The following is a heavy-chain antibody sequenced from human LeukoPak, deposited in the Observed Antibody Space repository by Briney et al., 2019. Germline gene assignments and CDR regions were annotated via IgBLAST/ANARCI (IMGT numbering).Heavy chain of an antibody. CDR1: GFTFSTYG. J-gene: IGHJ6*02. CDR3: VAVVPAASTGHYYGMDV. D-gene: IGHD2-2*01. Sequence: PGGSLRLSCAASGFTFSTYGMPWLRQAPGKGLEWVAVFSYAGSEKFHAESVKGRFTISRDNSKNTLYLEMNSLRAEDTAVYYCVAVVPAASTGHYYGMDVWGQGTTVTVSS. V-gene: IGHV3-30*03. CDR2: FSYAGSEK.